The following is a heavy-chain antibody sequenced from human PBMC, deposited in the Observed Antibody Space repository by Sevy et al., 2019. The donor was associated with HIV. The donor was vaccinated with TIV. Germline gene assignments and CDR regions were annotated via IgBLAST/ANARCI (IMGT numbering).Heavy chain of an antibody. CDR1: GFTFSSYS. D-gene: IGHD3-22*01. J-gene: IGHJ4*02. V-gene: IGHV3-48*02. CDR3: ARGGYYDSSGYYDFDY. Sequence: RGSLRLSCAASGFTFSSYSMNWVRQAPGKGLEWVSYISSSSSTIYYADSVKGRFTISRDNAKNSLYLQMNSLRDEDTAVYYCARGGYYDSSGYYDFDYXGQGTLVTVSS. CDR2: ISSSSSTI.